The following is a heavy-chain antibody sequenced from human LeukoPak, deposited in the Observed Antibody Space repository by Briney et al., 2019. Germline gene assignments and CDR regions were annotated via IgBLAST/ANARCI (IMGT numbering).Heavy chain of an antibody. Sequence: GASVKVSCKASGYTFTGYFMHWVRQAPGLGLEWMGGINPNSGGTNYAQKFQGRVTMTRDTSISTAYIELSGLRSDDTAIYYCVRDRRDTSTWTPDYWGQGTLVTVSS. CDR1: GYTFTGYF. D-gene: IGHD2-2*01. CDR3: VRDRRDTSTWTPDY. J-gene: IGHJ4*02. V-gene: IGHV1-2*02. CDR2: INPNSGGT.